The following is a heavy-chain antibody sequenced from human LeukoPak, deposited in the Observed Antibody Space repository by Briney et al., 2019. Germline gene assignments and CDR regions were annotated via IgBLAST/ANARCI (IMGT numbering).Heavy chain of an antibody. J-gene: IGHJ3*02. CDR1: GGSFSGYY. CDR2: INHSGST. V-gene: IGHV4-34*01. Sequence: PSETLSLTCAVYGGSFSGYYWSWIRQPPGKGLEWIGEINHSGSTNYNPSLKSRVTMSVDTSKNQFSLKLSSVTAADTAVYYCARFYDSSGYDAFDIWGQGTMVTVSS. D-gene: IGHD3-22*01. CDR3: ARFYDSSGYDAFDI.